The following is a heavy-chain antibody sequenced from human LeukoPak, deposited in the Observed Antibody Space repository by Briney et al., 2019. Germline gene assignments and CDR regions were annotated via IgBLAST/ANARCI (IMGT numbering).Heavy chain of an antibody. CDR3: ARAPTGSHVDC. V-gene: IGHV4-4*07. Sequence: SETLSLTCTVSGGSISRYYWSWIRQPAGKGLEWIGRMSTSGGTNYNPSLTSRVTISVDKSKNHFSLNLNSVTAADTAVYYCARAPTGSHVDCWGQGTLVTVSS. J-gene: IGHJ4*02. CDR2: MSTSGGT. CDR1: GGSISRYY. D-gene: IGHD1-26*01.